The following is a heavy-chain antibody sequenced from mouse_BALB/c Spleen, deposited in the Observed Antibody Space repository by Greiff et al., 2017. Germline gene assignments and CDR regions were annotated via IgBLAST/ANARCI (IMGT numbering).Heavy chain of an antibody. J-gene: IGHJ2*01. CDR2: INPSSGYT. D-gene: IGHD1-3*01. V-gene: IGHV1-4*01. Sequence: QVQLKESGAELARPGASVKMSCKASGYTFTSYTMHWVKQRPGQGLEWIGYINPSSGYTNYNQKFKDKATLTADKSSSTAYMQLSSLTSEDSAVYYCARDWDNYDFDYWGQGTTLTVSS. CDR1: GYTFTSYT. CDR3: ARDWDNYDFDY.